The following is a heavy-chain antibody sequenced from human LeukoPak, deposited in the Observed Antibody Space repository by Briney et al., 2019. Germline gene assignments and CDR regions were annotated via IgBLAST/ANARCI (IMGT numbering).Heavy chain of an antibody. CDR2: INPNSRGT. CDR1: VYTFTNYY. CDR3: ARRAREYSHDAFDI. J-gene: IGHJ3*02. Sequence: ASVTVSCKASVYTFTNYYMHWVRQAPGQGLEWMVWINPNSRGTDSAQKFQGRFSMTRDTSISTAYMELSRLRSDDTAVYYCARRAREYSHDAFDIWGQGKMFTVSS. D-gene: IGHD5-18*01. V-gene: IGHV1-2*02.